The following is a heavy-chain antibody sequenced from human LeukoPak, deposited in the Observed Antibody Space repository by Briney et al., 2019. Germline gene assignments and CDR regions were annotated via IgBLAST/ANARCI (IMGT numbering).Heavy chain of an antibody. CDR2: ISAYNGNT. CDR3: ARVGAYYDILTGYYTGPRCFDY. CDR1: GYTFTSYD. D-gene: IGHD3-9*01. V-gene: IGHV1-18*01. J-gene: IGHJ4*02. Sequence: ASVKVSCKASGYTFTSYDINWVRQAPGQGLEWMGWISAYNGNTNYAQKLQGRVTMTTDTSTSTAYMELRSLRSDDTAVYYCARVGAYYDILTGYYTGPRCFDYWGQGTLVTVSS.